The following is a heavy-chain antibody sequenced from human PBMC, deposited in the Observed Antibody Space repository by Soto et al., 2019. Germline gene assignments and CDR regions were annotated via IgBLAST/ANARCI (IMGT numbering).Heavy chain of an antibody. Sequence: PSETLSLTCTVSGGSISSYYWSWIRQPPGKGLEWIGYIYYSGSTNYNPSLKSRVTISVDTSKNQFSLKLSSVTAADTAVYYCARDRGGYSGYVLYNWFDPWGQGTLVTVSS. CDR2: IYYSGST. CDR3: ARDRGGYSGYVLYNWFDP. CDR1: GGSISSYY. J-gene: IGHJ5*02. D-gene: IGHD5-12*01. V-gene: IGHV4-59*01.